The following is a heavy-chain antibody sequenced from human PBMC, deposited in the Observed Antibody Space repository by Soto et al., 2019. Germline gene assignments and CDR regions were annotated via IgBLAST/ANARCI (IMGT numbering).Heavy chain of an antibody. D-gene: IGHD6-13*01. Sequence: GGSLRLSCAASGFTFSSYAMSWVRQAPGKGLEWVSAISGSGGSTYYADSVKGRFTISRDNSKNTLYLQMNSLRAEDTAVYYCAKDETYSSSWYHGFGYYYGMDVWGQGTTVTVSS. CDR1: GFTFSSYA. CDR2: ISGSGGST. J-gene: IGHJ6*02. V-gene: IGHV3-23*01. CDR3: AKDETYSSSWYHGFGYYYGMDV.